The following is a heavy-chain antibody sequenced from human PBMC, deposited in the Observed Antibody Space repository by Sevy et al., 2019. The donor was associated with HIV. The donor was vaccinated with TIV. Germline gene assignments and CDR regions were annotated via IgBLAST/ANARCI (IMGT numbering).Heavy chain of an antibody. D-gene: IGHD2-2*01. CDR1: GGSFSGYY. V-gene: IGHV4-34*01. J-gene: IGHJ6*02. Sequence: SETLSLTCAVYGGSFSGYYWSWIRQPPGKGLEWIGEINHSGSTNYNPSLKSGVTISVDTSKNQFSLKLSSVTAADTAVYYCARGSIVVVPAAIKSGLSLDYYYYGMDVWGQGTTVTVSS. CDR2: INHSGST. CDR3: ARGSIVVVPAAIKSGLSLDYYYYGMDV.